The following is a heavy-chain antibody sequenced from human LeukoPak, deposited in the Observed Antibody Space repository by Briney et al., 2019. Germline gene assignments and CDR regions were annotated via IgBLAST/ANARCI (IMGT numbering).Heavy chain of an antibody. D-gene: IGHD5-18*01. CDR1: GFSLSTSGLG. Sequence: SGPTLVKPTQTLTLTCTFSGFSLSTSGLGVGWIRQPPGKALEWLPLIYWDDDKRYSPSLKSRLTITKDTSKNQVVLTMTNMDPVDTATYYCAHSRKWIQLFDYWGQGTLVTVSS. V-gene: IGHV2-5*02. CDR2: IYWDDDK. CDR3: AHSRKWIQLFDY. J-gene: IGHJ4*02.